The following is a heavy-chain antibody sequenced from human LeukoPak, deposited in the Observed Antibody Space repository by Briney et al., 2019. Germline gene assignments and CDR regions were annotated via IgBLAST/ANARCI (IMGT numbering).Heavy chain of an antibody. D-gene: IGHD6-6*01. CDR3: AKDKGLAARPYYFDY. CDR1: GFTFSIYA. CDR2: ISGSGGSS. V-gene: IGHV3-23*01. Sequence: PGGSLRLSCAASGFTFSIYAMSWVRQAPGKGLEWVLGISGSGGSSYYGDSVKGRFTISRDNSKNTLYLQMNSLRAEDTAVYYCAKDKGLAARPYYFDYWGQGTLVTVFS. J-gene: IGHJ4*02.